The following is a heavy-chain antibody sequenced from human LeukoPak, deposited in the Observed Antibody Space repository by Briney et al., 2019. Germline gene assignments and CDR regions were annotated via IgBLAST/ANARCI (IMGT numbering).Heavy chain of an antibody. CDR3: ARQDTITTPGVDY. J-gene: IGHJ4*02. CDR1: GGSISGSSYY. V-gene: IGHV4-39*01. CDR2: IYYSGTT. D-gene: IGHD3-3*01. Sequence: SETLSLTCTVSGGSISGSSYYWGWIRQPPGKGLEWIGNIYYSGTTYYSPSLKSRVTISVDTSKNQFSLKLSSVTAADTAVYYCARQDTITTPGVDYWGQGTPVTVSS.